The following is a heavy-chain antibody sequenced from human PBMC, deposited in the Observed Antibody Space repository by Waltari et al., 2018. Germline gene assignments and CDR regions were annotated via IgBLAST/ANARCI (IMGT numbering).Heavy chain of an antibody. J-gene: IGHJ4*02. CDR2: IYHRGRT. D-gene: IGHD1-26*01. V-gene: IGHV4-38-2*02. CDR1: GYSISNGYY. Sequence: QVQLQESGPGLVKPSETLSLTCSVSGYSISNGYYWAWIRQPPGQGLEGSGSIYHRGRTFYNLSLKSRVTISVDTSKNQFSLKLSSVTAADRAVYFCARLGGTYFPFDYWGQGALVTVSS. CDR3: ARLGGTYFPFDY.